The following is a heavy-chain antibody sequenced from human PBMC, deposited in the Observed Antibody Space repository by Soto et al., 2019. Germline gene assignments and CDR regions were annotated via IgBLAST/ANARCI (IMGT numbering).Heavy chain of an antibody. CDR1: GSTFSNYA. CDR3: ARGFATTGYLVDY. Sequence: EVQLLESGGGLVQPGGSLRLSCAASGSTFSNYAMTWVRQAPGKGLQWVSAISGSGSSTKYADSVKGRFTISRDNSKSTLSLQMNSLRGEDTAVYFCARGFATTGYLVDYWGQGTLVTVSS. J-gene: IGHJ4*02. D-gene: IGHD3-9*01. CDR2: ISGSGSST. V-gene: IGHV3-23*01.